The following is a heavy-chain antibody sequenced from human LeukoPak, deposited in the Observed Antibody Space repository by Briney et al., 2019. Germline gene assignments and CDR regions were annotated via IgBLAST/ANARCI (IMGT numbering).Heavy chain of an antibody. V-gene: IGHV4-4*07. D-gene: IGHD3-3*01. CDR1: GGSISSYY. Sequence: PSETLSLTCTVSGGSISSYYWSWIRQPAGKGLEWIGRIYTSGSTNYNPSLKSRVTMSVDTSKNQFSLKLSSVTAADTAVYYCARLSTYYDFWSGYLNWFDPWGQGTLVTVSS. CDR3: ARLSTYYDFWSGYLNWFDP. J-gene: IGHJ5*02. CDR2: IYTSGST.